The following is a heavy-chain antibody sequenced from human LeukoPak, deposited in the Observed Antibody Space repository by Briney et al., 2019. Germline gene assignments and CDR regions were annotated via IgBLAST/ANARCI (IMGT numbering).Heavy chain of an antibody. CDR3: ARHPPGLWFQNVNWFDP. V-gene: IGHV4-34*01. CDR1: GGSFSGYY. J-gene: IGHJ5*02. CDR2: INHSGST. Sequence: PSETLSLTCAVYGGSFSGYYWSWIRQPPGKGLEWIGEINHSGSTNYSPSLKSRVTISVDTSKNQFSLKLSSVTAADTAVYYCARHPPGLWFQNVNWFDPWGQGTLVTVSS. D-gene: IGHD3-10*01.